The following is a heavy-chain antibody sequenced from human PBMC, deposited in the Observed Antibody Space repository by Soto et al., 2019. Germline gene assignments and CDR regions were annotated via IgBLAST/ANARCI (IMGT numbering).Heavy chain of an antibody. V-gene: IGHV4-34*01. CDR1: GGSFSGYY. Sequence: SETLSLTCAVYGGSFSGYYWSWIRQPPGKGLEWIGEINHSGSTNYNPSLKSRVTISVDTSKNQFSLKLSSVTAADTAVYYCARGLSLHHYICGSYRRSSYFDYWGQGTLVTVSS. CDR2: INHSGST. J-gene: IGHJ4*02. CDR3: ARGLSLHHYICGSYRRSSYFDY. D-gene: IGHD3-16*02.